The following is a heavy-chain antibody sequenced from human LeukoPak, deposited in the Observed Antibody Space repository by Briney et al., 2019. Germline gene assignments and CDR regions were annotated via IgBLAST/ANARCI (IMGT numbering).Heavy chain of an antibody. J-gene: IGHJ4*02. V-gene: IGHV3-33*01. CDR1: AFTFTSYG. Sequence: GRSLRLSCAASAFTFTSYGMHWVRQAPGKGLEWVAVICYDGSNKYYADSVKGRFTISRDNSKNTLYLQMNSLRAEDTAVYYCAREYPPRYYYDSSGYLDYWGQGTQVTVSS. D-gene: IGHD3-22*01. CDR2: ICYDGSNK. CDR3: AREYPPRYYYDSSGYLDY.